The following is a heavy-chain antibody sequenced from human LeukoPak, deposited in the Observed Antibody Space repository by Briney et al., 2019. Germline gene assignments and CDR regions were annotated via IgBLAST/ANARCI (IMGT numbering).Heavy chain of an antibody. V-gene: IGHV3-21*01. J-gene: IGHJ4*02. Sequence: GGSLRLSCAASGFTFSSYSMNWVRQAPGKGLEWVSSISSSSSYIYYADSVKGRFTISRDNAKDSLYLQMNSLRAEDTAVYYCARGGAFDFWSGYSRWGQGTLVTVSS. CDR3: ARGGAFDFWSGYSR. CDR1: GFTFSSYS. D-gene: IGHD3-3*01. CDR2: ISSSSSYI.